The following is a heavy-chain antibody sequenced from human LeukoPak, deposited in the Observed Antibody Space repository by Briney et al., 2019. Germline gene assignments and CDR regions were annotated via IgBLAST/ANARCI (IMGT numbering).Heavy chain of an antibody. Sequence: GASVKVSCKASGYTFTSYDINWVRQATGQGLEWMGWMNTNSGNTGYAQKFQGRVTMTRSTSISTAYMEVSSLRSENTAVYYCARGLGRGWYYFQHWGQGTLVTVSS. D-gene: IGHD6-19*01. CDR2: MNTNSGNT. CDR3: ARGLGRGWYYFQH. CDR1: GYTFTSYD. J-gene: IGHJ1*01. V-gene: IGHV1-8*01.